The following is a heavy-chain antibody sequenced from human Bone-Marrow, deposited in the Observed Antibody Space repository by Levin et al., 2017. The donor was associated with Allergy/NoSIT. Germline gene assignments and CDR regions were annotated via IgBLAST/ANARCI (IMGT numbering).Heavy chain of an antibody. CDR3: AKAGSISWYDC. D-gene: IGHD2-15*01. Sequence: PGESLKISCAASGFTFSTYTMAWVRQAPGKGPEWVSDISNSGGDTYYADSVKGRFTISRDNFKNTLFLQMNSLRVDDTAIYYCAKAGSISWYDCWGQGALVTVSS. V-gene: IGHV3-23*01. J-gene: IGHJ5*01. CDR1: GFTFSTYT. CDR2: ISNSGGDT.